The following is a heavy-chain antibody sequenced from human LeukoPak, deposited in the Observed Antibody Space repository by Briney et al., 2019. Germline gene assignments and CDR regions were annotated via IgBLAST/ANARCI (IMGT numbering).Heavy chain of an antibody. V-gene: IGHV3-9*01. J-gene: IGHJ4*02. CDR1: GFTFDDYA. CDR2: ISWNSGTM. Sequence: GRSLRLSCAASGFTFDDYAMHWVRQAPGKGLEWVSGISWNSGTMGYADSVKGRFTISRDNAKNSLYLQMNSLRAEDTALYYCAKATHPARLYYFDYWGQGTLVTVSS. D-gene: IGHD6-25*01. CDR3: AKATHPARLYYFDY.